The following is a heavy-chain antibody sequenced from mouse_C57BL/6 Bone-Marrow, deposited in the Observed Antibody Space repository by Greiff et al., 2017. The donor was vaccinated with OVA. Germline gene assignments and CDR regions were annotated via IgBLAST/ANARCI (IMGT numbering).Heavy chain of an antibody. CDR2: ISSGSSTI. CDR1: GFTFSDYG. CDR3: AMPLLEGFAY. V-gene: IGHV5-17*01. Sequence: EVKVVESGGGLVKPGGSLKLSCAASGFTFSDYGMHWVRQAPEKGLEWVAYISSGSSTIYYADTVKGRFTISRDNAKNTLFLQMTSLRSEDTAMYYCAMPLLEGFAYWGQGTLVTVSA. D-gene: IGHD1-1*01. J-gene: IGHJ3*01.